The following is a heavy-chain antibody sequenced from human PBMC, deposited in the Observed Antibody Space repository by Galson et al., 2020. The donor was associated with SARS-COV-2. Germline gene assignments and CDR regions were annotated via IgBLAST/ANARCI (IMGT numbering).Heavy chain of an antibody. CDR3: VRAGRYGSGTHYYYGMDV. CDR2: IDRAGDT. D-gene: IGHD3-10*01. V-gene: IGHV3-13*01. J-gene: IGHJ6*02. CDR1: GFTFSTYD. Sequence: GESLKISCAASGFTFSTYDMHWVRQPKGKGLEWVSVIDRAGDTYYSDSVRGRFNISRDNAKDSLYLQMNSLRVGDTAVYYCVRAGRYGSGTHYYYGMDVWGQGTTVTVSS.